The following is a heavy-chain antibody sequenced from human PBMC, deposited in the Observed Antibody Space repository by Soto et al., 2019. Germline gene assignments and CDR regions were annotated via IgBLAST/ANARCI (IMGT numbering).Heavy chain of an antibody. CDR2: ISTYDGNT. V-gene: IGHV1-18*01. Sequence: ASVKVTCKASGYSFTIYGITWVRQAPGQGLEWMGWISTYDGNTNYAQNFQGRVSMARDTSTSTAYMELRSLRSDDTAVYYCARDRGRSCIGGICPFDYWGQGTLVTVSS. CDR3: ARDRGRSCIGGICPFDY. J-gene: IGHJ4*02. D-gene: IGHD2-15*01. CDR1: GYSFTIYG.